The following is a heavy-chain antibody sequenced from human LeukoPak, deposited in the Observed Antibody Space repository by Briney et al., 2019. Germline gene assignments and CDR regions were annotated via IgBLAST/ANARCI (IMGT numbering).Heavy chain of an antibody. CDR3: ARGGITGTTLDY. D-gene: IGHD1-20*01. CDR1: GFSFSTYN. CDR2: IYSGGST. Sequence: GGSLRLSCAASGFSFSTYNMSWVRQAPGKGLEWVSFIYSGGSTYYADSVKGRFTISRDNSKNTLYLQMNSLRAEDTAVYYCARGGITGTTLDYWGQGTLVTVSS. J-gene: IGHJ4*02. V-gene: IGHV3-66*01.